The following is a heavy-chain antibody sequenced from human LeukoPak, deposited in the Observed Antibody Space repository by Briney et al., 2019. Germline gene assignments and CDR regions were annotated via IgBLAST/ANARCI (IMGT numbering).Heavy chain of an antibody. Sequence: SVKVSCKASGGTFSSYAISWVRQAPGQGLEWMGRIIPIFGTANYAQKFQGRVTITTDESTSTAYMELSSPRSEDTAVYYCARAKLAVAGTPFDYWGQGTLVTVSS. J-gene: IGHJ4*02. V-gene: IGHV1-69*05. CDR3: ARAKLAVAGTPFDY. CDR2: IIPIFGTA. D-gene: IGHD6-19*01. CDR1: GGTFSSYA.